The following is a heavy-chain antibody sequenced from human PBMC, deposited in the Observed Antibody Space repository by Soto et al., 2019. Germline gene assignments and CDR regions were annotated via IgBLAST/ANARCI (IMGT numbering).Heavy chain of an antibody. J-gene: IGHJ3*02. CDR1: GGSISSSSSY. V-gene: IGHV4-39*01. CDR3: ASYGDYDAFDI. CDR2: IYYSGST. D-gene: IGHD4-17*01. Sequence: QLQLQESGPGLVKPSETLSLTCTVSGGSISSSSSYWGWIRQPPGKGLEWIGSIYYSGSTYYNPALKSRVTISVDTSKNQFSLKLSSVTAADTAVYYCASYGDYDAFDIWGQGTMVTVSS.